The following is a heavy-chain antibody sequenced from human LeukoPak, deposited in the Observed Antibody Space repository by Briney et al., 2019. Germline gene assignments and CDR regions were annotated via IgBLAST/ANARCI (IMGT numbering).Heavy chain of an antibody. Sequence: PGGCLRLSCAPSGFTFSSYGMHWVRQAPGKGLEWVAVISYDGSNKYYADSVKGRFTISRDNSKNTLYLQMNSLRAEDTAVYYCAKIKFGYCSGGSCYSGPWDYWGQGTLVTVSS. CDR1: GFTFSSYG. D-gene: IGHD2-15*01. V-gene: IGHV3-30*18. CDR2: ISYDGSNK. J-gene: IGHJ4*02. CDR3: AKIKFGYCSGGSCYSGPWDY.